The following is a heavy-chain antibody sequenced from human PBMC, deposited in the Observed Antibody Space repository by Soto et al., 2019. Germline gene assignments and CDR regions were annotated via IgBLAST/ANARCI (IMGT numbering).Heavy chain of an antibody. D-gene: IGHD6-13*01. CDR1: GYTFTSHG. CDR2: ISAYNGKA. V-gene: IGHV1-18*01. Sequence: ASVKVSCKASGYTFTSHGISWVRQAPGQGLEWMGWISAYNGKANYAQKLQGRVTMTTDTSTSTAYMELSSLRSEDTAVYYCARGYHLYSSYQEGIYYYYGMDVWGQGTTVTVSS. CDR3: ARGYHLYSSYQEGIYYYYGMDV. J-gene: IGHJ6*02.